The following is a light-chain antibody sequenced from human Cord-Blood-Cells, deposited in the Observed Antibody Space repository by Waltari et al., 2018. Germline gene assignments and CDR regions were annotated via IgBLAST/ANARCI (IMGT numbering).Light chain of an antibody. J-gene: IGLJ1*01. CDR3: SSYTSSSTPYV. Sequence: QSALTQPASVSGSPGQSITIPCTGTSSDVGGFNYVSLYQQHLGKAPNLRIYDVSNRPSGVSNRFSGSKSGNTASLTISVLQAEDEADYYCSSYTSSSTPYVFGTGTKVTVL. CDR1: SSDVGGFNY. V-gene: IGLV2-14*03. CDR2: DVS.